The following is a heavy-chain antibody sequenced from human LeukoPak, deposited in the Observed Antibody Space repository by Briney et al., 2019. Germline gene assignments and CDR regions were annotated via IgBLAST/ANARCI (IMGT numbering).Heavy chain of an antibody. CDR2: IYYSGST. CDR3: ARDVLAAAGTYHQH. Sequence: SETLSLTCSVSGGSISTYYWSWIRQPPGKGLEWIGYIYYSGSTNYNPSLKSRVTISVDTSKNQFSLNLSSVTAADTAVYYCARDVLAAAGTYHQHWGQGTLVTVSS. CDR1: GGSISTYY. V-gene: IGHV4-59*12. D-gene: IGHD6-13*01. J-gene: IGHJ1*01.